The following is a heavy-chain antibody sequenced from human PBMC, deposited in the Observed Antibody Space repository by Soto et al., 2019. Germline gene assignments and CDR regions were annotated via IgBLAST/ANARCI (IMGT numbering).Heavy chain of an antibody. D-gene: IGHD2-2*01. V-gene: IGHV3-21*01. CDR3: ARDFMPNCSSTSCYQSRNVYYYYYGMDV. J-gene: IGHJ6*02. CDR2: ISSSSSYI. CDR1: GFTFSSYS. Sequence: GGSLRLSCAASGFTFSSYSMNWVRQAPGKGLEWVSSISSSSSYIYYADSVKGRFTISRDNAKNSLYLQMNSLRAEDTAVYYCARDFMPNCSSTSCYQSRNVYYYYYGMDVWGQGTTVTVSS.